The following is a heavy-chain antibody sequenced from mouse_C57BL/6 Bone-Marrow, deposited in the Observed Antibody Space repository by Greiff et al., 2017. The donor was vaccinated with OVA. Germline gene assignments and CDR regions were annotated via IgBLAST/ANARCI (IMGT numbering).Heavy chain of an antibody. J-gene: IGHJ2*01. V-gene: IGHV5-4*01. CDR2: ISDGGSYT. CDR3: ARDHPPRRGYYFDY. Sequence: DVMLVESGGGLVKPGGSLKLSCAASGFTFSSYAMSWVRQTPEKRLEWVATISDGGSYTYYPDNVKGRFTISRDNAKNNLYLQMSHLKSEDTAMYYCARDHPPRRGYYFDYWGQGTTLTVSS. D-gene: IGHD2-12*01. CDR1: GFTFSSYA.